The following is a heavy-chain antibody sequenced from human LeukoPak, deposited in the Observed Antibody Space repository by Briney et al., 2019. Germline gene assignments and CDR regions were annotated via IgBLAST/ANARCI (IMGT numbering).Heavy chain of an antibody. V-gene: IGHV4-34*01. CDR3: ARNRYYYGSGNYGVPNWFDP. J-gene: IGHJ5*02. CDR1: GGSFSNYY. D-gene: IGHD3-10*01. CDR2: INYSGIT. Sequence: SETLSLTCAVYGGSFSNYYWSWLRQPPGKGLEWIGEINYSGITNYNPSLKSRVTISIDTSKNQFSLKLSSVTAADTAMYYCARNRYYYGSGNYGVPNWFDPWGQGTLVTVSS.